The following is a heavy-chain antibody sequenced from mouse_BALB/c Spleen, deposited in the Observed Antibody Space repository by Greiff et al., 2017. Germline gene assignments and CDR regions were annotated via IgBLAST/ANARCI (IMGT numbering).Heavy chain of an antibody. CDR2: ISSGGST. D-gene: IGHD1-1*01. CDR3: ARETTVVAYYAMDY. V-gene: IGHV5-6-5*01. Sequence: EVQGVESGGGLVKPGGSLKLSCAASGFTFSSYAMSWVRQTPEKRLEWVASISSGGSTYYPDSVKGRFTISRDNARNILYLQMSSLRSEDTAMYYCARETTVVAYYAMDYWGQGTSVTVSS. CDR1: GFTFSSYA. J-gene: IGHJ4*01.